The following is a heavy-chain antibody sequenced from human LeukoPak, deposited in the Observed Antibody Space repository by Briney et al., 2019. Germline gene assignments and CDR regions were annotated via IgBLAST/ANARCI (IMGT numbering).Heavy chain of an antibody. Sequence: SETLSLTCAVYGGSFSGYYWSWIRQPPGKGLEWIGEINHSGSTNYNPSLKSRVTISVDTSKNQFSLKLSSVTAADTAVYYCAKRAKYRTFDYWGQGTLVTVSS. J-gene: IGHJ4*02. CDR2: INHSGST. D-gene: IGHD5-12*01. CDR3: AKRAKYRTFDY. CDR1: GGSFSGYY. V-gene: IGHV4-34*01.